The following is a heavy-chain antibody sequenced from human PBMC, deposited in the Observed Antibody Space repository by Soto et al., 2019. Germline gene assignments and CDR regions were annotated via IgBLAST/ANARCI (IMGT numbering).Heavy chain of an antibody. V-gene: IGHV3-74*01. J-gene: IGHJ3*01. CDR3: AREGLDTAGFFDV. CDR1: GFTFSSYW. CDR2: IEGDGSST. D-gene: IGHD6-13*01. Sequence: GGSLRLSCAASGFTFSSYWMHWVRQAPGKGLEWVSRIEGDGSSTTSADSVKGRFTVSRDDPRNTLYLQMSSLRADDTAIYYCAREGLDTAGFFDVWGQGTMVTVSS.